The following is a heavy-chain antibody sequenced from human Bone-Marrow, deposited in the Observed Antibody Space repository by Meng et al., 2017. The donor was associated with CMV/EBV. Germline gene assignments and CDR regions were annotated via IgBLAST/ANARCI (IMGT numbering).Heavy chain of an antibody. J-gene: IGHJ4*01. CDR2: IYYSGST. CDR3: ARGVILNDY. CDR1: GGSISSSSYY. V-gene: IGHV4-39*07. D-gene: IGHD2-21*01. Sequence: SETLSLTCTVSGGSISSSSYYWGWIRQPPGKGLEWIGSIYYSGSTYYNPSLKSRVTISVDTSKNQFSLKLSSVTAADTAVYYCARGVILNDYWGQGKRVTGSS.